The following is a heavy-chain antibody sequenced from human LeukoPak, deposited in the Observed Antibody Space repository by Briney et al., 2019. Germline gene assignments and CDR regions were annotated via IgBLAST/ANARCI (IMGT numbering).Heavy chain of an antibody. Sequence: SETLPLTCTVSGGSMTTHHWNWIRQTPGKGLEWIGYVFDSGRTKENPSLKSRVTLSADTPKNQLSLRLSSVTAADTAVYYCTTIKRGNIFGYFDFWGQGILVTVSS. CDR2: VFDSGRT. V-gene: IGHV4-59*11. D-gene: IGHD5-18*01. CDR3: TTIKRGNIFGYFDF. J-gene: IGHJ4*02. CDR1: GGSMTTHH.